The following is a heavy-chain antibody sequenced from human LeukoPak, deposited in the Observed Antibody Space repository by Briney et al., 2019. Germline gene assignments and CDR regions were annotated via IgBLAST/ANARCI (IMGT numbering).Heavy chain of an antibody. CDR1: GYTFTGYY. CDR3: ARAISWQQLVFSLGEDSYYYMDV. CDR2: INPNSGGT. J-gene: IGHJ6*03. Sequence: ASVKVSCKASGYTFTGYYMHWVRQAPGQGLEWMGWINPNSGGTNYAQKFQGRVTMTRDTSISTAYMELSRLRSDDTAVYYCARAISWQQLVFSLGEDSYYYMDVWGKGTTVTVSS. D-gene: IGHD6-13*01. V-gene: IGHV1-2*02.